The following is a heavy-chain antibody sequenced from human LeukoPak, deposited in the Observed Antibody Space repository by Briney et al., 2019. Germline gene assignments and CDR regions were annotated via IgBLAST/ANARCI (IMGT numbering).Heavy chain of an antibody. CDR1: GFIFSTYT. D-gene: IGHD7-27*01. J-gene: IGHJ4*02. CDR2: ISSSSRYI. Sequence: GSLRLSCVTSGFIFSTYTMNWVRQAPGKGLEWVSSISSSSRYIYYADSVKGRFTISRDNAKNSLYLQMNSLRADDTAVYYCARDNWVGYWGQGTLVTVSS. CDR3: ARDNWVGY. V-gene: IGHV3-21*01.